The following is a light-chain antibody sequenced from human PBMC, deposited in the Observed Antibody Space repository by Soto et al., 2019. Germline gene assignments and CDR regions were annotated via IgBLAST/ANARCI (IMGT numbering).Light chain of an antibody. J-gene: IGKJ2*01. CDR2: DAS. CDR3: QQYGSSPYT. CDR1: QSVSSSY. Sequence: EIVLTQSPGTLSLSPGERATLSCRASQSVSSSYLAWHQQKPGQAPRLLIYDASSRATGIPDRFSGSGSGTDFTLTISRLEPEDFAVYYYQQYGSSPYTFGQGTKLEIK. V-gene: IGKV3-20*01.